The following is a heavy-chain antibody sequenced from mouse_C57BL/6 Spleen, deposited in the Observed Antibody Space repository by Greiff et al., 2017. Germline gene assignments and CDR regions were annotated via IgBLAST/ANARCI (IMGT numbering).Heavy chain of an antibody. CDR3: ARKGPTIVATDYAMYY. V-gene: IGHV1-53*01. J-gene: IGHJ4*01. CDR1: GYTFTSYW. CDR2: INPSNGGT. Sequence: QVQLQQPGTELVKPGASVKLSCKASGYTFTSYWMHWVKQRPGQGLAWIGNINPSNGGTNYNEKFKSKATLTVDKSSSTAYMQLSSLTSEDSAVYYGARKGPTIVATDYAMYYWGQGTSVTVSS. D-gene: IGHD1-1*01.